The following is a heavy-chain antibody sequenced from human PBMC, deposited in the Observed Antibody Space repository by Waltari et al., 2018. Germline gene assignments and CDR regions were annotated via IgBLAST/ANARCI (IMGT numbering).Heavy chain of an antibody. D-gene: IGHD6-13*01. J-gene: IGHJ4*02. CDR3: AREGAAAGWGYY. Sequence: QVQLQESGPGLVKPSETLSLTCTVPGGPITSSSWSCSRQPAGKGLEWIGRIYTSGSTNYNPSLKSRVTMSVDTSKNQFSLKLSSVTAADTAVYYCAREGAAAGWGYYWGQGTLVTVSS. CDR2: IYTSGST. V-gene: IGHV4-4*07. CDR1: GGPITSSS.